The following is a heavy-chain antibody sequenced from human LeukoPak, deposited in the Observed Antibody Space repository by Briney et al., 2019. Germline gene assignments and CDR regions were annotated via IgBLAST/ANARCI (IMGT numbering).Heavy chain of an antibody. J-gene: IGHJ5*02. D-gene: IGHD3-22*01. Sequence: ASVKVSCKASGYTFTGYYMHWVRQAPGQGLEWTGWINPNSGGTNYAQKFQGRVTMTRDTSISTAYMELSRLRSDDTAVYYCARDLGNYYDSSAHRTNWFDPWGQGTLVTVSS. CDR2: INPNSGGT. CDR1: GYTFTGYY. CDR3: ARDLGNYYDSSAHRTNWFDP. V-gene: IGHV1-2*02.